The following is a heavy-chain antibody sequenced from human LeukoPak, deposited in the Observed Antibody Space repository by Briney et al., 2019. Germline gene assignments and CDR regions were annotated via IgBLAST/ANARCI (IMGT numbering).Heavy chain of an antibody. CDR2: IYYSGST. Sequence: SETLSLTCTVSGGSISSYYWSWIRQPPGKGLEWIGYIYYSGSTNYNPSLKSRVTISVDTSKNQFSLKLSSVTAADTAVYYCAREPIQTPYFDYWGQGTLVTVSS. CDR3: AREPIQTPYFDY. J-gene: IGHJ4*02. D-gene: IGHD5-18*01. CDR1: GGSISSYY. V-gene: IGHV4-59*01.